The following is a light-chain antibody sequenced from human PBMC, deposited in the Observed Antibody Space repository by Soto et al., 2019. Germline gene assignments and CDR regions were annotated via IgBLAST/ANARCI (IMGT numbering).Light chain of an antibody. CDR1: SSDVGSYNL. Sequence: QSVLTQPASVSGSPGQSITISCTGTSSDVGSYNLVSWYQQHPGKAPKLMIYEVSKRPSGVSNRFSGSKSGNTASLTISGLRAEDEADYYCCSYAGSSTPGVFGGGTKLTVL. J-gene: IGLJ2*01. CDR2: EVS. V-gene: IGLV2-23*02. CDR3: CSYAGSSTPGV.